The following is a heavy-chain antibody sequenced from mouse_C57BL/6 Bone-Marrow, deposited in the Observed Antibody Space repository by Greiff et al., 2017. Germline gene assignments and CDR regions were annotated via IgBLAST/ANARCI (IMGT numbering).Heavy chain of an antibody. CDR1: GFTFSDYG. Sequence: EVQLVESGGGLVKPGGSLKLSCAASGFTFSDYGMHWVRQAPEKGLEWVAYISSGSSTIYYADTVKGRFTISRDNAKTTLFLQMTSLRSEDTAMFYCARTLYGSTLYYFDYWGQGTTLTVSS. D-gene: IGHD1-1*01. CDR2: ISSGSSTI. V-gene: IGHV5-17*01. J-gene: IGHJ2*01. CDR3: ARTLYGSTLYYFDY.